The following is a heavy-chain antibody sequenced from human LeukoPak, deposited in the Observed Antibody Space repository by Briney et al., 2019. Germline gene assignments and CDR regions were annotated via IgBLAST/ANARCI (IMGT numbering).Heavy chain of an antibody. V-gene: IGHV1-18*01. J-gene: IGHJ4*02. CDR1: GYTFTSYG. CDR3: ARVDYDILTGYSH. Sequence: ASVKVSCKASGYTFTSYGISWVRQAPGQGLEWMGWISAYNGNTDYAQNFQGRVTMTTDTSTSTAYMELRNLRSDDTAVYYCARVDYDILTGYSHWGQGTLVTVSS. CDR2: ISAYNGNT. D-gene: IGHD3-9*01.